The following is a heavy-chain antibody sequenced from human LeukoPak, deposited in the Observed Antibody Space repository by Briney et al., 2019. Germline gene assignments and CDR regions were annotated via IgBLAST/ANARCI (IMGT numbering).Heavy chain of an antibody. CDR3: AKANPDYDSSGYYEGPHDAFDI. D-gene: IGHD3-22*01. CDR2: ISWNSGSI. V-gene: IGHV3-9*01. J-gene: IGHJ3*02. CDR1: GFTFDDYA. Sequence: GGSLRLSCAASGFTFDDYAMHWVRQASGKGLEWVSGISWNSGSIDYADSVKGRFTISRDNAKNSLYLQMNSLRGEDTALYYCAKANPDYDSSGYYEGPHDAFDIWGQGTMVTVSS.